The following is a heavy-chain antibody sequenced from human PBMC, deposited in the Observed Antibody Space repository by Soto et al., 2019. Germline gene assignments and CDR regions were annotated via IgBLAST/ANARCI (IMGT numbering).Heavy chain of an antibody. CDR2: INPSGGST. V-gene: IGHV1-46*01. Sequence: GASVKVSCKASGYTFTSYYMHWVRQAPGQGLEWMGIINPSGGSTSYAQKFQGRVTMTRDTSTSTVYMELSSLRSEDTAVYYCATSYCSGGSCYRAYFDYWGQGTLVTVSS. CDR3: ATSYCSGGSCYRAYFDY. D-gene: IGHD2-15*01. J-gene: IGHJ4*02. CDR1: GYTFTSYY.